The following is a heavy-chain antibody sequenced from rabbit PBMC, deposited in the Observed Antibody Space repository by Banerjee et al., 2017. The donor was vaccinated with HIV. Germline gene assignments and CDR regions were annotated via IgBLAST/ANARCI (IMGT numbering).Heavy chain of an antibody. CDR3: ARTYGANGDDYYFNG. Sequence: QEQLEESGGDLVKPEGSLTLTCKASGFDFSSSYWICWVRQAPGKGLELIACIYGGKSGTTWYASWAKGRFTISKTSSPTVTLQMTSLTAADTATYFCARTYGANGDDYYFNGWGPGTLVTVS. D-gene: IGHD2-1*01. CDR2: IYGGKSGTT. V-gene: IGHV1S45*01. CDR1: GFDFSSSYW. J-gene: IGHJ4*01.